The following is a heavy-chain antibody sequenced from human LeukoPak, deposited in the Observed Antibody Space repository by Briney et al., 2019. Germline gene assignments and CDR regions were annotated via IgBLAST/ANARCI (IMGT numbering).Heavy chain of an antibody. V-gene: IGHV3-9*01. D-gene: IGHD6-13*01. J-gene: IGHJ4*02. CDR1: GFTFDNYA. Sequence: GGSLRLSCAASGFTFDNYAMHWVRQAPGKGLEWVSGISWNSGSIGYADSVKGRFTISRDNAKNSLYLQMNSLRAEDTALYYCATFRIAAAGTNYWGQGTLVTVSS. CDR2: ISWNSGSI. CDR3: ATFRIAAAGTNY.